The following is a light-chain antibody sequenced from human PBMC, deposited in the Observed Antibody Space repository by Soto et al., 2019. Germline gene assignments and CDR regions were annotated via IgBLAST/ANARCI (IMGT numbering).Light chain of an antibody. J-gene: IGKJ1*01. CDR3: QHRSGWPPWT. CDR2: DVS. CDR1: QSVSTY. Sequence: EIVLTQSPATLSLSPGEGATLSCGASQSVSTYLAWYQQKPGQAPRLLIYDVSNRATGIPARFSGSGSGTNFTLTISGLEPEDFAVYYCQHRSGWPPWTFGQGTKVQI. V-gene: IGKV3-11*01.